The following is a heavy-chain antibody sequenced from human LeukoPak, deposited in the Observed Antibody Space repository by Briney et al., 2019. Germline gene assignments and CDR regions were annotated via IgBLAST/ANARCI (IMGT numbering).Heavy chain of an antibody. Sequence: SETLSLTCAVYGGSFSGYYWSWIRQPPGKGLEWIGEINHSGSTNYNPSLKSRVTISVDTSKNQFSLKLSSVTAADTAVYYCARGYYHFWSGYYGFSGNYYYYMDVWGKGTTVTVSS. D-gene: IGHD3-3*01. J-gene: IGHJ6*03. V-gene: IGHV4-34*01. CDR1: GGSFSGYY. CDR2: INHSGST. CDR3: ARGYYHFWSGYYGFSGNYYYYMDV.